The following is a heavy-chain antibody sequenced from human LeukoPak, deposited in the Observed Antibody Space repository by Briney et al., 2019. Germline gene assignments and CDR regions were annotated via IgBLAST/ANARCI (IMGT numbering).Heavy chain of an antibody. J-gene: IGHJ4*02. CDR3: ARRSYPFYDSSGYY. CDR1: GGSISSYY. V-gene: IGHV4-59*04. Sequence: SETLSLTCTVSGGSISSYYWSWIRQPPGKGLEWIGYIYHSGSTYYNPSLKSRVTISVDRSKNQFSLKLSSVTAADTAVYYCARRSYPFYDSSGYYWGQGTLVTVSS. D-gene: IGHD3-22*01. CDR2: IYHSGST.